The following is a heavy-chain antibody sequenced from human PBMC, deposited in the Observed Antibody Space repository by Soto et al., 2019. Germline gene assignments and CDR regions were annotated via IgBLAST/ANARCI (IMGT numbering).Heavy chain of an antibody. CDR1: GGSISSNHW. CDR3: ARGRLSITMVRGVHSFFDY. J-gene: IGHJ4*02. V-gene: IGHV4-4*02. Sequence: PSETLSLTSAVSGGSISSNHWWSWVRQPPGKGLEWIGEIYHSGSTNYNPSLKSRVTISVDTSKNQFSLKLSSVTAADTAVYYCARGRLSITMVRGVHSFFDYWGQGTLVTVSS. D-gene: IGHD3-10*01. CDR2: IYHSGST.